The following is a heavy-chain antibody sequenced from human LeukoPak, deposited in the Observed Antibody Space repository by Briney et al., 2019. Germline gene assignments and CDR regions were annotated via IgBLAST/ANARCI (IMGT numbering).Heavy chain of an antibody. J-gene: IGHJ3*02. Sequence: SETLSLTCTVSGGTISSTSYFWGWIRQPPGKGLEWIGTIYYSGSTYYNPSLKSRVTMSVDTSRNQFSLKLSSVNAADTAVYYCAKAGVRYYDSSGLHAFDIWGQGTMVTVSS. CDR2: IYYSGST. CDR1: GGTISSTSYF. D-gene: IGHD3-22*01. V-gene: IGHV4-39*01. CDR3: AKAGVRYYDSSGLHAFDI.